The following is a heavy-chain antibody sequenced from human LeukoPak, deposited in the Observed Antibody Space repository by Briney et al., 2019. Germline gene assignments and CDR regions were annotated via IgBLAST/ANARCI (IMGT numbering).Heavy chain of an antibody. J-gene: IGHJ2*01. Sequence: GASVKVSCKPSGFPFSTYYMHWLRQAPGQRLEWMGSINPNIGDTTYAQKFQGRVTITADKSTSTAYMELSSLRSEDTAVYYCALVYCGGDCYSGRWYFDLWGRGTLVTVSS. D-gene: IGHD2-21*02. CDR3: ALVYCGGDCYSGRWYFDL. V-gene: IGHV1-69*02. CDR1: GFPFSTYY. CDR2: INPNIGDT.